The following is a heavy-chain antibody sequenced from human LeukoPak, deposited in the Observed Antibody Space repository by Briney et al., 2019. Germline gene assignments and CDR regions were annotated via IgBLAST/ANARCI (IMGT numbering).Heavy chain of an antibody. CDR1: GFTFSSYW. CDR3: ARARWSSTGWFLGY. J-gene: IGHJ4*02. V-gene: IGHV3-74*01. Sequence: GGSLRLSCAACGFTFSSYWMHWVRQAPGKGLVWVSRVNPQGSGTSYTDSVKGRFTISRDNAKDALHLQMDNLRAEDTAVYYCARARWSSTGWFLGYWGQGTLVTVSS. CDR2: VNPQGSGT. D-gene: IGHD6-19*01.